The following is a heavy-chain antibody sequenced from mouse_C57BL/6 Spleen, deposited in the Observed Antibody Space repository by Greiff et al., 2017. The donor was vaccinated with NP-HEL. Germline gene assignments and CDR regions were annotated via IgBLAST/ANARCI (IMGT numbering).Heavy chain of an antibody. CDR1: GYTFTSYW. V-gene: IGHV1-55*01. J-gene: IGHJ2*01. CDR2: IYPSSGST. D-gene: IGHD3-2*02. Sequence: VQLQESGAELVKPGASVKMSCKASGYTFTSYWITWVKQRPGQGLEWIGDIYPSSGSTNYNEKFKSKATLTVDTSSSTAYMQLSSRTSEDAAVYYCAREAGYFDYWGQGTTLTVSS. CDR3: AREAGYFDY.